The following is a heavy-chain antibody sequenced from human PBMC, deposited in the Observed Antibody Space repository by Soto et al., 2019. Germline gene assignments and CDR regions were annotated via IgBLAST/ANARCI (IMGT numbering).Heavy chain of an antibody. CDR3: AREYRTRQDDWFDP. CDR1: GFTFSSYS. Sequence: EVQLVESGGGLVKPGGSLRLSCAASGFTFSSYSMNWVRQAPGKGLEWVSSISSSSSYIYYADSVEGRFTISRDNAKNSLYLQMNSLRAEDTAVYYCAREYRTRQDDWFDPWGQGTLVTVSS. D-gene: IGHD3-16*02. J-gene: IGHJ5*02. V-gene: IGHV3-21*01. CDR2: ISSSSSYI.